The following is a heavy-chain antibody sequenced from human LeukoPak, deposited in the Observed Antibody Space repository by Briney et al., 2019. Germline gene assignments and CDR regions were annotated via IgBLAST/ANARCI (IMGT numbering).Heavy chain of an antibody. CDR1: GFTFSSYA. CDR2: ISGSGGST. J-gene: IGHJ6*02. V-gene: IGHV3-23*01. D-gene: IGHD5-12*01. CDR3: AKDLGYSGYETSYYYYGMDV. Sequence: PGGSLRLSCAASGFTFSSYAMSWVRQAPGKGLEWVSAISGSGGSTYYADSVKGRFTISRDNSKNTLYLQMNSLRAEDTAVYYCAKDLGYSGYETSYYYYGMDVWGQGTTVTVSS.